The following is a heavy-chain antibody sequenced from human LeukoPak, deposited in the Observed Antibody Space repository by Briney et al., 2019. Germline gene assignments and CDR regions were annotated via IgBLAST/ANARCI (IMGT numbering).Heavy chain of an antibody. D-gene: IGHD1-1*01. CDR3: ARRTGTVWFDP. V-gene: IGHV4-39*01. Sequence: PSETLSLTCTVSGGSISSSTDYWSWIRQPPGKGLEWIGSVYYSGSTYYNPSLKSRVTISVDMSKNQFSLKLSSVTAADTAVYYCARRTGTVWFDPWGQGTLVTVSS. CDR2: VYYSGST. CDR1: GGSISSSTDY. J-gene: IGHJ5*02.